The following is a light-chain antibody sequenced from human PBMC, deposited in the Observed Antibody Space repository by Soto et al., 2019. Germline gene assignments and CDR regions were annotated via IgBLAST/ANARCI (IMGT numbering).Light chain of an antibody. V-gene: IGLV2-14*03. Sequence: QSVLTQPASVSGSPGQSITISCTGTSSDVGGYNYVSWFQQHPGKAPKLKIYEVSNRPSGVSNRFSGSKSGYTASLTISELVAEDEADYYCTSFTSSSTWVFGGGTKLTVL. CDR1: SSDVGGYNY. CDR3: TSFTSSSTWV. J-gene: IGLJ3*02. CDR2: EVS.